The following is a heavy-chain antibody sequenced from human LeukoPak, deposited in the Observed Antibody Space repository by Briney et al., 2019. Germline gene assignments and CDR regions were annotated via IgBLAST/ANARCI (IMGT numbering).Heavy chain of an antibody. V-gene: IGHV1-18*01. J-gene: IGHJ3*02. D-gene: IGHD1-26*01. CDR3: ARAGYIGIYDGFDI. CDR1: GYTFTSYG. Sequence: ASVKVSCKASGYTFTSYGISWVRQAPGQGLEWMGWISAYNGNTNYAQKLQGRVTMTTDTSTSTADMELRSLRSDDTAVYYRARAGYIGIYDGFDIWGQGTMVTVSS. CDR2: ISAYNGNT.